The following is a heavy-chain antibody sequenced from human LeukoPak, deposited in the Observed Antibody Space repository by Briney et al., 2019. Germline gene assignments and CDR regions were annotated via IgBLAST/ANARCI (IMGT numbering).Heavy chain of an antibody. Sequence: GESLRLSCAASGFTFSSYWMHWVRQAPGKGLVWVSRINSDGSSTSYADSVKGRFTISRDNAKNTLYLQMNGLRAEDTAVYYCARVCYDILTGYCGYYYYGMDVWGKGTTVTVSS. CDR3: ARVCYDILTGYCGYYYYGMDV. D-gene: IGHD3-9*01. CDR1: GFTFSSYW. V-gene: IGHV3-74*01. CDR2: INSDGSST. J-gene: IGHJ6*04.